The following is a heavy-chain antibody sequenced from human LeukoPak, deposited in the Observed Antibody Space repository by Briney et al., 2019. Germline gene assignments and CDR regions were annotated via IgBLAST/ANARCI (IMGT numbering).Heavy chain of an antibody. Sequence: GGSLRLSCAASGFTFDDYAMHWVRQAPGKGLEWVSGISWNSGSIGYADSVKGRFTISRDNAKNSLYLQMNSLRAEDTALYYCAKDLGDRYSSSWYRLAYWGQGTLVTVSS. V-gene: IGHV3-9*01. J-gene: IGHJ4*02. CDR2: ISWNSGSI. CDR3: AKDLGDRYSSSWYRLAY. D-gene: IGHD6-13*01. CDR1: GFTFDDYA.